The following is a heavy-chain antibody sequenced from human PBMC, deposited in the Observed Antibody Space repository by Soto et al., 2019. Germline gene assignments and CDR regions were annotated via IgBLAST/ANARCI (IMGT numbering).Heavy chain of an antibody. CDR3: TRNPWGVAGIDF. CDR2: ISWNSGSI. CDR1: GFTFDDYA. V-gene: IGHV3-9*01. J-gene: IGHJ4*02. Sequence: EVQLVESGGGLVQPGRSLRLSCAASGFTFDDYAMHWVRQAPGKGLEWVSGISWNSGSIGYADSVKGRFTISRDNAKNSLYLQMNSLRAEDTALYYCTRNPWGVAGIDFWGQGTLVTVSS. D-gene: IGHD6-19*01.